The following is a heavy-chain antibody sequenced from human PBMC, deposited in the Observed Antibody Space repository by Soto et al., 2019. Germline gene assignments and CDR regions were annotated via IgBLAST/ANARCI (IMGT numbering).Heavy chain of an antibody. Sequence: GGSLRLSCAASGFTFSGSAMHWVRQASGKGLEWVGRIRSKANSYATAYAASVKGRFTISRDDSKNTAYLQMNSLKTEDTAVYYCTRRDYYDSSGDFDYWGQGTLVTVSS. CDR2: IRSKANSYAT. D-gene: IGHD3-22*01. J-gene: IGHJ4*02. CDR1: GFTFSGSA. CDR3: TRRDYYDSSGDFDY. V-gene: IGHV3-73*01.